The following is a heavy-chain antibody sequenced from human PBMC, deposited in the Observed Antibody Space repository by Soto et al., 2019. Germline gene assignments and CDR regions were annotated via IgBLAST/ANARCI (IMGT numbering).Heavy chain of an antibody. Sequence: SGGSLRLSCAASGFTFNTYAMTWVRQAPGKGLEWVSGISYNGDNTYYADSVKGRFTISRDNSKNTLSLQMNSLRAEDTAVYYCAKVVPHITSLILPGDFWGQGTLVTVSS. CDR3: AKVVPHITSLILPGDF. J-gene: IGHJ4*02. D-gene: IGHD1-20*01. CDR1: GFTFNTYA. V-gene: IGHV3-23*01. CDR2: ISYNGDNT.